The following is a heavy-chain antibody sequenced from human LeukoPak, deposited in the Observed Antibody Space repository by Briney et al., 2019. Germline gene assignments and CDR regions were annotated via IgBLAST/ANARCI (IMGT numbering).Heavy chain of an antibody. CDR2: INPNTGGT. J-gene: IGHJ6*03. V-gene: IGHV1-2*02. CDR1: GYTFTDSY. CDR3: ARGAGWGGYSRYYMDV. D-gene: IGHD2-15*01. Sequence: ASVKVSCKTSGYTFTDSYIHWVRQAPGLGLEWMGWINPNTGGTDYGQNSQGRLTMTRDTLISTAYMELTRLTSDDTAIYYCARGAGWGGYSRYYMDVWGKGTTVTVSS.